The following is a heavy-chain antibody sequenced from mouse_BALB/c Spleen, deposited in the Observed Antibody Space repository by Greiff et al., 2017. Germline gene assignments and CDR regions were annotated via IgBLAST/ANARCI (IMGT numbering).Heavy chain of an antibody. CDR1: GDSITSGY. Sequence: EVQLVESGPSLVKPSQTLSLTCSVTGDSITSGYWNWIRKFPGNKLEYMGYISYSGSTYYNPSLKSRISITRDTSKNQYYLQLNSVTTEDTATYYCARWLDDHGGFAYWGQGTLVTVSA. V-gene: IGHV3-8*02. J-gene: IGHJ3*01. D-gene: IGHD2-4*01. CDR2: ISYSGST. CDR3: ARWLDDHGGFAY.